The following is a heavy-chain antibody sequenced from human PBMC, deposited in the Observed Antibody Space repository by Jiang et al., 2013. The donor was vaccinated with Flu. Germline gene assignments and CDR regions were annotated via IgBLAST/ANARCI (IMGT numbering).Heavy chain of an antibody. CDR1: GGSISSYY. Sequence: GSGLVKPSETLSLTCTVSGGSISSYYWSWIRQPPGKGLEWIGYIYYSGSTNYNPSLKSRVTISVDTSKNQFSLKLSSVTAADTAVYYCARKWFNAFDIWGQGTMVTVSS. V-gene: IGHV4-59*08. J-gene: IGHJ3*02. CDR3: ARKWFNAFDI. CDR2: IYYSGST. D-gene: IGHD3-22*01.